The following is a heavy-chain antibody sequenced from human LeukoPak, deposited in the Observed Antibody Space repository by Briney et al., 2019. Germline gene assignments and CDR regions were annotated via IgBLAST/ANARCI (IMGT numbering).Heavy chain of an antibody. CDR3: ARDNGGSLTIFGVVNRTIDY. Sequence: SVKVSCKASGGTFSSYAISWVRQAPGQGLEWMGRIIPILGIANYAQKFRGRVTITADKSTSTAYMEPSSLRSEDTAVYYCARDNGGSLTIFGVVNRTIDYWGQGTLVTVSS. D-gene: IGHD3-3*01. J-gene: IGHJ4*02. CDR1: GGTFSSYA. V-gene: IGHV1-69*04. CDR2: IIPILGIA.